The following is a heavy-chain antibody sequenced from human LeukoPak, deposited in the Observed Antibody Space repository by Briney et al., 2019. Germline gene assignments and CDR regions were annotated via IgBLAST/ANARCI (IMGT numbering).Heavy chain of an antibody. J-gene: IGHJ4*02. V-gene: IGHV4-61*02. CDR3: ARLPQLLWFGELMVY. D-gene: IGHD3-10*01. CDR1: GGSISSGSYY. CDR2: IYTSGST. Sequence: PSETLSLTCTVSGGSISSGSYYWSWIRQPAGKGLEWIGRIYTSGSTNYNPSLKSRVTMSVDTSKNQFSLKLSSVTAADTAVYYCARLPQLLWFGELMVYWGQGTLVTVSS.